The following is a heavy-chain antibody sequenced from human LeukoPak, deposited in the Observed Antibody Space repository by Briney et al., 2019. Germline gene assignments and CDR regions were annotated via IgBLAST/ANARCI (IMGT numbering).Heavy chain of an antibody. Sequence: GGSLRLSCTASGFTVSRNYMSWVRQAPGKGLEWVSSISSSSSYIYYADSVKGRFTISRDNAKNSLYLQMNSLRAEDTAVYYCARAGPKLPKWGYYFDYWGQGTLVTVSS. D-gene: IGHD1-26*01. V-gene: IGHV3-21*01. J-gene: IGHJ4*02. CDR3: ARAGPKLPKWGYYFDY. CDR1: GFTVSRNY. CDR2: ISSSSSYI.